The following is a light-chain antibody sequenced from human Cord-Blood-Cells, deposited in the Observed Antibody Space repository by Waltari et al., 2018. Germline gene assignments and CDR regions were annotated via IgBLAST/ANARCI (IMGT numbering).Light chain of an antibody. CDR2: ESS. V-gene: IGLV2-23*01. CDR1: RSAVGSYNP. J-gene: IGLJ3*02. Sequence: QSALTQLASVSWSPGQSITISCTGTRSAVGSYNPCSWHQQHPGKAPQLMIYESSKRPSGVSNRFSGSKSGNTASLTISGLQAEDEADYYCCSYAGSSTWVFGGGTKLTVL. CDR3: CSYAGSSTWV.